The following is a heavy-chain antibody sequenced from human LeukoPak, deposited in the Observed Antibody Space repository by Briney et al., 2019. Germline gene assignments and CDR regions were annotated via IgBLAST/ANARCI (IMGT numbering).Heavy chain of an antibody. J-gene: IGHJ4*02. Sequence: GGSLRLSCAASGFTFSSYWMSWVRQAPGKGLEWVANIKLDGSGKYYVDSVRGRFTISRDNAKNSLYLQMNSLRAEDTAVYYCASNHYYDSSGILDYWGQGTLVTVSS. CDR2: IKLDGSGK. CDR3: ASNHYYDSSGILDY. CDR1: GFTFSSYW. D-gene: IGHD3-22*01. V-gene: IGHV3-7*01.